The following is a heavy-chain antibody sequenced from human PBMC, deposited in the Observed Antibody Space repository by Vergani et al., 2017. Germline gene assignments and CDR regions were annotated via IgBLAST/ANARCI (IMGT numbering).Heavy chain of an antibody. CDR2: IYYSGST. CDR1: GASISTYY. J-gene: IGHJ5*02. D-gene: IGHD5-18*01. Sequence: QVQLQQWGAGLLKPSETLSLTCTVSGASISTYYWSWTRRPAGKGLEWIGSIYYSGSTYYNPSLKSRVTISVDTSKNQFSLRLSSLTAADTAVYYCARVCGYTYGHSEDWFDPWGQGILVTVSS. CDR3: ARVCGYTYGHSEDWFDP. V-gene: IGHV4-59*05.